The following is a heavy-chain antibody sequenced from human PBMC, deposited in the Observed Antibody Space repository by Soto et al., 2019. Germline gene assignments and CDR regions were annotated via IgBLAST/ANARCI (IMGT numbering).Heavy chain of an antibody. CDR1: GYTFTSYY. J-gene: IGHJ6*02. CDR3: ARGLEQWLTHYGMDV. Sequence: ASVKVSCKASGYTFTSYYMHWVRQATGQGLEWMGWMNPNSGNTGYAQKFQGRVTMTRNTSISTAYMELSSLRSEDTAVYYCARGLEQWLTHYGMDVWGQGTTVTVSS. CDR2: MNPNSGNT. D-gene: IGHD6-19*01. V-gene: IGHV1-8*02.